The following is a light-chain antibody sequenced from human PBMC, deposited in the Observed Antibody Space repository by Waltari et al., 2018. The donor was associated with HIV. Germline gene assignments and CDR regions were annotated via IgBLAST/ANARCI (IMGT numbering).Light chain of an antibody. Sequence: QSVLTQPPSASGTHGQRVTISCSGSSRNIGSNSLYWYQQLPQTAPKLRIYSNNQRPSGVPVRVSGPKSGSSASLAISGLRFEDEADYYCAAWDDSLSGWVFGGGTKLTVL. J-gene: IGLJ3*02. CDR3: AAWDDSLSGWV. CDR2: SNN. CDR1: SRNIGSNS. V-gene: IGLV1-47*01.